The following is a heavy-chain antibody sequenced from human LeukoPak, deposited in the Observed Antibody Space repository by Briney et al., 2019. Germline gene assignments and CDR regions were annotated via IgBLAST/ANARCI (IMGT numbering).Heavy chain of an antibody. CDR2: ISSSSSYI. CDR3: AREDDFWPYYGMDV. CDR1: GFTFSSYS. J-gene: IGHJ6*02. Sequence: PGGSLRLSCAASGFTFSSYSVNWVRQAPGKGLEWVSSISSSSSYIYYADSVKGRFTISRDNAKNSLYLQMNSLRAEDTAVYYCAREDDFWPYYGMDVWGQGTTVTVSS. V-gene: IGHV3-21*01. D-gene: IGHD3-3*01.